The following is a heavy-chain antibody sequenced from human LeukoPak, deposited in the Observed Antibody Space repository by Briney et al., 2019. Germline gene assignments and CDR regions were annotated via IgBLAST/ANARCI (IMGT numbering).Heavy chain of an antibody. D-gene: IGHD6-19*01. CDR2: INPNSGGT. Sequence: ATVKVSCKASGYTFTGYYMHWVRQAPGQGLEWMGWINPNSGGTNDAQKFQGRVTMPRDTSIRPAYMGLSRLRSDDTAVYYCARVGRQWVSGDYWGQGTLVTVSS. V-gene: IGHV1-2*02. J-gene: IGHJ4*02. CDR1: GYTFTGYY. CDR3: ARVGRQWVSGDY.